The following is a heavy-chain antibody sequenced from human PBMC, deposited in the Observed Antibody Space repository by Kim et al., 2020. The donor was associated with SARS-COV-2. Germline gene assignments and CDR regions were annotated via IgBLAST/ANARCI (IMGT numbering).Heavy chain of an antibody. CDR2: IIPILGIA. CDR3: ARDLHLRGYSYGLKANYFDY. CDR1: GGTFSSYA. V-gene: IGHV1-69*04. D-gene: IGHD5-18*01. Sequence: SVKVSCKASGGTFSSYAISWVRQAPGQGLEWMGRIIPILGIANYAQKFQGRVTITADKSTSTAYMELSSLRSEDTAVYYCARDLHLRGYSYGLKANYFDYWGQGTLVTVSS. J-gene: IGHJ4*02.